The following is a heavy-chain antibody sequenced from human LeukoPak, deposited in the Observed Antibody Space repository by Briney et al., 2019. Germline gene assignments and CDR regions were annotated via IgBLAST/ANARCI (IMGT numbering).Heavy chain of an antibody. J-gene: IGHJ4*02. Sequence: GRSLRLSCAASGFTLDDYAMHWVRQAPGKGLEWVSGISWNSGSIGYADSVKGRFTISRDNAKNSLYLQMNSLRAEDTALYYCAKGTRQWLVRFDYWGQGTLVTVSS. V-gene: IGHV3-9*01. D-gene: IGHD6-19*01. CDR2: ISWNSGSI. CDR1: GFTLDDYA. CDR3: AKGTRQWLVRFDY.